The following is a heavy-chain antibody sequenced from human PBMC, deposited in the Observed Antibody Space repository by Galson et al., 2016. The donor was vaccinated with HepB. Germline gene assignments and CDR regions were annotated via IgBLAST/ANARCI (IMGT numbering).Heavy chain of an antibody. CDR1: GFTFSSYG. CDR3: ARGSRVNSYTFDV. J-gene: IGHJ3*01. D-gene: IGHD2-2*01. Sequence: SLRLSCAASGFTFSSYGMHWVRQAPGKGLEWVAVISYDGSNKYYTDSVKGRFTISRDNSKNTLRLEMNSLRAEDTAIYYCARGSRVNSYTFDVWGLGTMVAVSS. CDR2: ISYDGSNK. V-gene: IGHV3-30*03.